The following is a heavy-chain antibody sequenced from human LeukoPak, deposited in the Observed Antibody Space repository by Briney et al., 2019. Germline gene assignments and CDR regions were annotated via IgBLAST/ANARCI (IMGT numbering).Heavy chain of an antibody. CDR1: GFTFSSYW. CDR2: INSDGSST. V-gene: IGHV3-74*01. D-gene: IGHD3-16*01. J-gene: IGHJ4*02. Sequence: GGSLRLSCAASGFTFSSYWMHWVRQAPGKGLVWVSRINSDGSSTSYADSVKGRFTVSRDNAKNTLYLQMNSLRAEDTAVYYCARGGGIKGGFDYWGQGTLVTVSS. CDR3: ARGGGIKGGFDY.